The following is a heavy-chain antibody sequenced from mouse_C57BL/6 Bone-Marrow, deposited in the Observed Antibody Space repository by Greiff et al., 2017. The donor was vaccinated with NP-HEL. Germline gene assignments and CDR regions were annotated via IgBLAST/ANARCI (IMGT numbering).Heavy chain of an antibody. V-gene: IGHV1-5*01. CDR2: IYPGNSDT. CDR3: TRLGLGPDWYFDG. D-gene: IGHD4-1*01. J-gene: IGHJ1*03. Sequence: VQLQQSGTVLARPGASVKMSCKTSGYTFTSYWLHWVKQRPGQGLEWIGAIYPGNSDTSYNQKFKGQAKLTAVTSASTAYMELSSLTNEDSAVYYCTRLGLGPDWYFDGWGTGTTVTVSS. CDR1: GYTFTSYW.